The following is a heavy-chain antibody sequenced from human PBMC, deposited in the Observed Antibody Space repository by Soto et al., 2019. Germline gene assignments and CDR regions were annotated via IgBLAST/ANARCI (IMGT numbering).Heavy chain of an antibody. CDR1: GGSISSTNW. D-gene: IGHD2-2*02. CDR3: ATLPPRIELTVLPIPT. CDR2: MYHSGST. J-gene: IGHJ4*02. V-gene: IGHV4-4*02. Sequence: QVQLRQSGPGLVKPSGTLSLTCAVSGGSISSTNWWSWVRQSPGKGLEWIGEMYHSGSTNYNPSLRGRVTISVDKSNNQFSLKIRSVTAADTAIYYWATLPPRIELTVLPIPTWGQGTLVTVSS.